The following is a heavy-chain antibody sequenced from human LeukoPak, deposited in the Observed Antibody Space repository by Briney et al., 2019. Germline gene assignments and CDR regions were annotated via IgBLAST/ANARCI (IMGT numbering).Heavy chain of an antibody. Sequence: SQTLSLTCAISGDSVSSNSAAWNWIRQSPLRGLEWLGRTYYRSKWYNDYAVSVKSRITINPDTSKNQFSLQLNSVTPEDTAVYYCARDYSSGQRWLQPFDYWGQGTLVTVSS. CDR2: TYYRSKWYN. D-gene: IGHD5-24*01. CDR1: GDSVSSNSAA. J-gene: IGHJ4*02. CDR3: ARDYSSGQRWLQPFDY. V-gene: IGHV6-1*01.